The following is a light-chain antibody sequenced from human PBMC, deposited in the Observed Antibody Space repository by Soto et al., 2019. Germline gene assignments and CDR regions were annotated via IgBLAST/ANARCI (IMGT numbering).Light chain of an antibody. Sequence: IGTAQGPGDLPLSPAARAFVRCRASQSVSSNLAWYQQKPGQAPRLLIYGASTRATGTPARFSGSGSGTEFTLTISSLQSEDFAVYYCQQYNNWWTFGQGTKV. CDR3: QQYNNWWT. V-gene: IGKV3-15*01. J-gene: IGKJ1*01. CDR1: QSVSSN. CDR2: GAS.